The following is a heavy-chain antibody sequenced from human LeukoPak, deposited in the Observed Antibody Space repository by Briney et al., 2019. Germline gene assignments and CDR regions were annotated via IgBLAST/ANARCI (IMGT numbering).Heavy chain of an antibody. J-gene: IGHJ4*02. CDR2: INHSGST. Sequence: SETLSLTCAVYGGSFSGYYWSWIRQPPGKGLEWIGEINHSGSTNYNPSLKSRVTISVDTSKNQFSLKLSSVTAADTAVYYCARAFGVVVYFDFWGQGTLVTVSS. CDR1: GGSFSGYY. D-gene: IGHD3-16*01. CDR3: ARAFGVVVYFDF. V-gene: IGHV4-34*01.